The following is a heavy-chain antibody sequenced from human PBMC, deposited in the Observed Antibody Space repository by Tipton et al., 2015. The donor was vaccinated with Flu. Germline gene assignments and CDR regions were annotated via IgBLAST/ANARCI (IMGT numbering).Heavy chain of an antibody. CDR1: GFTFGSYG. J-gene: IGHJ4*02. Sequence: SLRLSCAASGFTFGSYGMHWVRQAPGKGLEWVGVIWFDGSKKQYGESVKGRFNISRDNSQNTLYLQVSPLIAEDTAVYFCARGADEGFFDCGEDGGQGALVTVSS. CDR3: ARGADEGFFDCGED. V-gene: IGHV3-33*01. D-gene: IGHD3/OR15-3a*01. CDR2: IWFDGSKK.